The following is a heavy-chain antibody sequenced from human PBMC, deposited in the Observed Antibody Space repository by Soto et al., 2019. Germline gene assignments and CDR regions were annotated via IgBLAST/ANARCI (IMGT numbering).Heavy chain of an antibody. D-gene: IGHD2-2*01. CDR3: ARLVVVPAADRVHAFDI. CDR2: ISPYSGST. Sequence: ASVKVSCKASGYTFTSYGISWVRQAPGQGLEWMGWISPYSGSTNYAQKLQGRVTMTRDTSTSTAYMELSSLRSEDTAVYYCARLVVVPAADRVHAFDIWGQGTMVTVS. V-gene: IGHV1-18*01. CDR1: GYTFTSYG. J-gene: IGHJ3*02.